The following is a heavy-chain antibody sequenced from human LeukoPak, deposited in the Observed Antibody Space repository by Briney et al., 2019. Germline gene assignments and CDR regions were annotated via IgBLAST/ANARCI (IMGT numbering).Heavy chain of an antibody. V-gene: IGHV1-69*13. D-gene: IGHD5-24*01. Sequence: ASVKVSCKASGGTFSSYAISWVRQAPGQGLEWMGGIIPIFGTANYAQKFQGRVTITADESTSTAYMELSSLRSEDTAVYYCARGATVGWRWLQSDYYYYYMDVWGKGTTVTVSS. J-gene: IGHJ6*03. CDR2: IIPIFGTA. CDR3: ARGATVGWRWLQSDYYYYYMDV. CDR1: GGTFSSYA.